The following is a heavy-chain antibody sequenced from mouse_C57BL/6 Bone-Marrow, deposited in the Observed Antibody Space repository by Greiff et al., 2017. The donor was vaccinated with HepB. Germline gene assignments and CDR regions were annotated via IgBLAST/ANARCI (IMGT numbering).Heavy chain of an antibody. J-gene: IGHJ2*01. CDR1: GFTFSSYG. CDR2: ISSGGSYT. Sequence: EVNVVESGGDLVKPGGSLKLSCAASGFTFSSYGMSWVRQTPDKRLEWVATISSGGSYTYYPDSVKGRFTISRDNAKNTLYLQMSSLKSEDTAMYYCARPNWDYFDYWGQGTTLTVSS. V-gene: IGHV5-6*01. CDR3: ARPNWDYFDY. D-gene: IGHD4-1*02.